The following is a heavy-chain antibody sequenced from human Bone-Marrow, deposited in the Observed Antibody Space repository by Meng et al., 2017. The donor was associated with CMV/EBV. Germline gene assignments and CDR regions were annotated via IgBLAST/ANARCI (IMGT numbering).Heavy chain of an antibody. J-gene: IGHJ4*02. D-gene: IGHD3-3*01. CDR3: ARGPIFGVVIVRAVKNDY. Sequence: SVKVSCKASGGTFSSYAISWVRQAPGQGLEWMGGIIPIFGTANYAQKFQGRVTITTDESTSTAYMELSSLRAEDTAVYYCARGPIFGVVIVRAVKNDYWGQGTLVTVSS. CDR1: GGTFSSYA. CDR2: IIPIFGTA. V-gene: IGHV1-69*05.